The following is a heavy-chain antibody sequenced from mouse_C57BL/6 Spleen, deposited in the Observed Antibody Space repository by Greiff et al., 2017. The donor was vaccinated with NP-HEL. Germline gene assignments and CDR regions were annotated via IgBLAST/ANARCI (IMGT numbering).Heavy chain of an antibody. V-gene: IGHV1-5*01. D-gene: IGHD1-1*01. J-gene: IGHJ1*03. CDR2: IYPGNSDT. CDR1: GYTFTSYW. Sequence: VQLQQSGTVLARPGASVKMSCKTSGYTFTSYWMHWVKQRPGQGLEWIGAIYPGNSDTSYNQKFKGKAKLTAVTSASTAYMELSSLTNEDSAVYYCTRAVTTVVHWYFDVWGTATTVTVSS. CDR3: TRAVTTVVHWYFDV.